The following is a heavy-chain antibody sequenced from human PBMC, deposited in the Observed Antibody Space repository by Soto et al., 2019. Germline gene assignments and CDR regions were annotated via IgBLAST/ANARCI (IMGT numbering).Heavy chain of an antibody. D-gene: IGHD2-15*01. J-gene: IGHJ6*02. CDR3: ASPPDNSYYYGMDV. V-gene: IGHV1-69*12. CDR2: IIPIFGTA. CDR1: GGTFSSYA. Sequence: QVQLVQSGAEVKKPGSSVKVSCEASGGTFSSYAISWVRQAPGQGLEWMGGIIPIFGTANYAQKFQGRVTITADESTSTAYMELSSLRSEDTAVYYCASPPDNSYYYGMDVWGQGTTVTVSS.